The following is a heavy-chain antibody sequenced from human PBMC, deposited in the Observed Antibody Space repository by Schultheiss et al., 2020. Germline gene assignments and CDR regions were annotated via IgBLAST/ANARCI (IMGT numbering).Heavy chain of an antibody. CDR3: AKDLGSGWLQAWFDP. D-gene: IGHD6-19*01. CDR1: GFTFSSYG. J-gene: IGHJ5*02. V-gene: IGHV3-30*18. CDR2: ISYDGSNK. Sequence: GGSLRLSCAASGFTFSSYGMHWVRQAPGKGLEWVAVISYDGSNKYYADSVKGRFTISRDNSKNTLYLQMNSLRAEDTAVYYCAKDLGSGWLQAWFDPWGKGTLVTVSS.